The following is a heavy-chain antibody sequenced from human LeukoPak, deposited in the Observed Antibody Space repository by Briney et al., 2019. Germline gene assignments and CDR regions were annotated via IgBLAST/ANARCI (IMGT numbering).Heavy chain of an antibody. CDR3: AKDKSSGSLPDY. D-gene: IGHD1-26*01. CDR2: ISYDGSNK. CDR1: GFTFSSYA. J-gene: IGHJ4*02. Sequence: PGGSLRLSCAASGFTFSSYAMHWVRQAPGKGLEWVAVISYDGSNKYYADSVQGRFIISRDNSQNTVYLQMNSLRAEDTAVYYCAKDKSSGSLPDYWGQGTLVTVSP. V-gene: IGHV3-30-3*02.